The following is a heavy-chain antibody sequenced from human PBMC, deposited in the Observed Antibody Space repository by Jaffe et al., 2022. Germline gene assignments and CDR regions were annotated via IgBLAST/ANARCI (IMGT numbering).Heavy chain of an antibody. D-gene: IGHD6-6*01. CDR3: ASIYSSSRYFDY. Sequence: QLQLQESGPGLVKPSETLSLTCTVSGGSISSSSYYWGWIRQPPGKGLEWIGSIYYSGSTYYNPSLKSRVTISVDTSKNQFSLKLSSVTAADTAVYYCASIYSSSRYFDYWGQGTLVTVSS. CDR2: IYYSGST. J-gene: IGHJ4*02. V-gene: IGHV4-39*01. CDR1: GGSISSSSYY.